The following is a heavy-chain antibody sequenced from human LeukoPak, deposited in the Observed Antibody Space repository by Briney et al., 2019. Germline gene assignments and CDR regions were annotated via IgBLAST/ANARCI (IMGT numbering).Heavy chain of an antibody. J-gene: IGHJ4*02. Sequence: GGSLRLSCAASGFTFSSYAMHWVRQAPGKGLEWVSVISYDGSNKYYADSVKGRFTISGDNSKNTLFLQMNSLRADDTAMYYCARSSYCGGDCYFDYWGQGTLVTVSS. CDR3: ARSSYCGGDCYFDY. V-gene: IGHV3-30-3*01. CDR2: ISYDGSNK. CDR1: GFTFSSYA. D-gene: IGHD2-21*02.